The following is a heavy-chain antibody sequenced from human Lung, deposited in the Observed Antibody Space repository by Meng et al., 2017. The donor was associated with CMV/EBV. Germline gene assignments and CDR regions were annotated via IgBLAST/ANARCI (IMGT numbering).Heavy chain of an antibody. CDR2: IYSGGSVT. J-gene: IGHJ4*02. CDR1: GFTFSSYA. CDR3: ARVYCSRGSCSFDY. Sequence: GESXKISCAASGFTFSSYAMSWVRQAPGKGLGWVSVIYSGGSVTYYADSVKGRFTISRDNAKNALHLQMNSLRDEDTALYYCARVYCSRGSCSFDYWGQGTLVTVSS. D-gene: IGHD2-15*01. V-gene: IGHV3-23*03.